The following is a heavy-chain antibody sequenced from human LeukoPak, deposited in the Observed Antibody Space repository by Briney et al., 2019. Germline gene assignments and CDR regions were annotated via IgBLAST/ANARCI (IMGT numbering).Heavy chain of an antibody. J-gene: IGHJ4*02. V-gene: IGHV4-59*01. CDR2: TCDSANT. D-gene: IGHD6-19*01. CDR3: ARWHDSGRYFDY. CDR1: GGSLSSYC. Sequence: SETLSLTCTVSGGSLSSYCWNWMRQSPGKGLEWIGYTCDSANTYYNPSLKSRVTISVDMSKNQFSLKLTSATAADTALYYCARWHDSGRYFDYWGRGTSVTVSS.